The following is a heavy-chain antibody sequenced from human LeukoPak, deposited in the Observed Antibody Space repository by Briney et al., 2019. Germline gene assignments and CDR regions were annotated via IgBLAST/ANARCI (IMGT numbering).Heavy chain of an antibody. D-gene: IGHD4-11*01. CDR2: INPNSGET. V-gene: IGHV1-2*02. CDR1: GYTFTDYY. Sequence: PGASVKVSCKTSGYTFTDYYIHWVRQAPGQGLEWMGWINPNSGETNSAQKFQGRVTMTGDTSISTAYMELRRVTSDDTAVYYCARDRDYNNTERGFDYWGQGTLVTVSS. CDR3: ARDRDYNNTERGFDY. J-gene: IGHJ4*02.